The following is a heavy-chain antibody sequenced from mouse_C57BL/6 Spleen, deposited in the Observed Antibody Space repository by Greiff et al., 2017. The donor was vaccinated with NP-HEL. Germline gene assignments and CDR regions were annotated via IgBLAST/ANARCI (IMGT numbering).Heavy chain of an antibody. V-gene: IGHV1-50*01. CDR1: GYTFTSYW. J-gene: IGHJ2*01. D-gene: IGHD2-10*01. CDR2: IDPSDSYT. Sequence: VQLQQPGAELVKPGASVKLSCKASGYTFTSYWMQWVKQRPGQALEWIGEIDPSDSYTNYNQKFKGKATLTVDTSSSTAYMQLSSLTSEDSAVYYCARSYYGNYVGYFDYWGQGTTLTVSS. CDR3: ARSYYGNYVGYFDY.